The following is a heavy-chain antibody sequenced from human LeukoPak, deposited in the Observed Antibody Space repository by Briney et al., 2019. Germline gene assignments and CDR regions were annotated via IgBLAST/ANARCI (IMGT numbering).Heavy chain of an antibody. CDR1: GFTVSSNY. D-gene: IGHD6-19*01. J-gene: IGHJ4*02. V-gene: IGHV3-30*02. CDR2: IRYDGSNK. Sequence: GGSLRLSCAASGFTVSSNYMSWVRQAPGKGLEWVAFIRYDGSNKYYADSVKGRFTISRDNSKNTLYLQMNSLRAEDTAVYYCAKGGRSSGWYGAYWGQGTLVTVSS. CDR3: AKGGRSSGWYGAY.